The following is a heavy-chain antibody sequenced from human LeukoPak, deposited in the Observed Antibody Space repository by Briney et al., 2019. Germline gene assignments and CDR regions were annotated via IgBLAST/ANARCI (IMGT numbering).Heavy chain of an antibody. CDR3: ARARQWLAHGAFDI. D-gene: IGHD6-19*01. J-gene: IGHJ3*02. Sequence: GGSLRLSCAASGFTFSSYAMHWVRQAPGKGLEWVAVISYDGSNKYYADSVKCRFTISRDNSKNTLYLQMNSLRAEDTAVYYCARARQWLAHGAFDIWGQGTMVTVS. V-gene: IGHV3-30-3*01. CDR2: ISYDGSNK. CDR1: GFTFSSYA.